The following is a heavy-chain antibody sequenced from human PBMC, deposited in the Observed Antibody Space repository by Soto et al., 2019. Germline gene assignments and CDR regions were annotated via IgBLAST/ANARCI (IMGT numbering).Heavy chain of an antibody. D-gene: IGHD3-22*01. Sequence: ASVKVSCKASGYTFTSYYMHWVRQAPGQGLEWMGIINPSGGSTSHAQRFQGRVTMTRDTSTSTVHMELSSLRSEDTAVYYCARVRRSSGYYYGYWGQGTPVTVSS. CDR1: GYTFTSYY. J-gene: IGHJ4*02. V-gene: IGHV1-46*01. CDR3: ARVRRSSGYYYGY. CDR2: INPSGGST.